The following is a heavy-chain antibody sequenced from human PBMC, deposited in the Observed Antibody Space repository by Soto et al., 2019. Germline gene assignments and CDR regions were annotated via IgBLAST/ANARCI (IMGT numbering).Heavy chain of an antibody. D-gene: IGHD3-22*01. CDR3: ARLTVEGYAFDI. J-gene: IGHJ3*02. CDR2: IYYSGST. Sequence: SETLSLTCTVSGGSISSSSYYWGWIRQPPGKGLEWIGSIYYSGSTYYNPSLKSRVTISVDTSKNQFSLKLTSVTAADTAVYYCARLTVEGYAFDIMGQPTMVTVSS. CDR1: GGSISSSSYY. V-gene: IGHV4-39*01.